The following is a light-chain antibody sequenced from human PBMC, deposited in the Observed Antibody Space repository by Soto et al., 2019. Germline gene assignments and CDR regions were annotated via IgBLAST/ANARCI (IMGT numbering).Light chain of an antibody. J-gene: IGKJ5*01. CDR3: HQCSDWPLFT. CDR1: QSVSSY. Sequence: EIVMTQSPATLSVSPGERVTLSCRASQSVSSYLAWYQHKPGQPPRLLIYGASTRATGIPARFSGSGFGTDFTLTISSLQSEDFAVYFCHQCSDWPLFTFGQGTRLEIK. CDR2: GAS. V-gene: IGKV3-15*01.